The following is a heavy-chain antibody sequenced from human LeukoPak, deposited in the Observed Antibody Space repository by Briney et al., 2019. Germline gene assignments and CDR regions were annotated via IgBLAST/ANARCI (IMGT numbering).Heavy chain of an antibody. CDR2: IFTTGGA. J-gene: IGHJ5*02. V-gene: IGHV4-4*07. D-gene: IGHD3-10*01. CDR3: AAITRVT. Sequence: SETLSLTCTVSGGSIGTYYWSWIRQPAGKGLEWIGRIFTTGGANYNPSLKSRVTISVDTSKNQFSLKLSSVTAADTAVYYCAAITRVTWGQGTLVTVSS. CDR1: GGSIGTYY.